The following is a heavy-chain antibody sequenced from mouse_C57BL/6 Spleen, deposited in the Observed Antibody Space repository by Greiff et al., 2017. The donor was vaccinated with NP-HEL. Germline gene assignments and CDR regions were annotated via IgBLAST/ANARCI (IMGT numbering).Heavy chain of an antibody. CDR3: AREVLITTVVATRYWYFDV. D-gene: IGHD1-1*01. CDR2: IYPGSGNT. J-gene: IGHJ1*03. CDR1: GYTFTDYY. V-gene: IGHV1-76*01. Sequence: VQLQESGAELVRPGASVKLSCKASGYTFTDYYINWVKQRPGQGLEWIARIYPGSGNTYYNEKFKGKATLTAEKSSSTAYMQLSSLTSEDSAVYFCAREVLITTVVATRYWYFDVWGTGTTVTVSS.